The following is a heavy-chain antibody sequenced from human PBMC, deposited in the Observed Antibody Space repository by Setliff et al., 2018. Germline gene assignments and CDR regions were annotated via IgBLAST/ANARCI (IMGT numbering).Heavy chain of an antibody. D-gene: IGHD6-19*01. CDR1: GTSVRTYY. J-gene: IGHJ4*02. CDR2: IFFNGNK. V-gene: IGHV4-59*02. Sequence: TLSLTCNVSGTSVRTYYWTWIRQPPGKGLEWIGFIFFNGNKNYNPSLESRVTMSVDTSNNHVSLKLSSVTTADTAVYYCTNGWRNVDCWGQGKLVTVSS. CDR3: TNGWRNVDC.